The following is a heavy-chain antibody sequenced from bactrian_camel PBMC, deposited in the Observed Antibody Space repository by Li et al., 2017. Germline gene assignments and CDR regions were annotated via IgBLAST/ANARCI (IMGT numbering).Heavy chain of an antibody. CDR2: IDRDGRA. D-gene: IGHD3*01. CDR1: GYTFRDFC. V-gene: IGHV3S9*01. J-gene: IGHJ6*01. Sequence: QVQPVESGGGSVQAGGSLRLSCAGEGYTFRDFCQYWARQAPGEERKGIAMIDRDGRATYADSVKGRFTISQDKGKRTMYLQMTSLKPEDTAMYYCAAEDGRADECYSRYWLAAVRESGYWGQGTQVTVS. CDR3: AAEDGRADECYSRYWLAAVRESGY.